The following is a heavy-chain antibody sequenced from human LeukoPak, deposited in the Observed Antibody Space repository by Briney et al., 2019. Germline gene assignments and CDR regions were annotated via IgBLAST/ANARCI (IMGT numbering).Heavy chain of an antibody. CDR2: IYHSGST. CDR1: GGSISSGGYS. Sequence: SQTLSLTCAVSGGSISSGGYSWSWIRQPPGKGLEWIGYIYHSGSTYYNPSLKSRVTISVDRSENQFSLKLSSVTAADTAVYYCARVIRYHYLDPWGQGTLVTVSS. V-gene: IGHV4-30-2*01. D-gene: IGHD1-20*01. J-gene: IGHJ5*02. CDR3: ARVIRYHYLDP.